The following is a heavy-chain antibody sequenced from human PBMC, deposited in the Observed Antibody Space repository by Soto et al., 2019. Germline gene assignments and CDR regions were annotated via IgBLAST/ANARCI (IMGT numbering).Heavy chain of an antibody. V-gene: IGHV1-18*01. CDR3: ARVVPGAEGCLGP. J-gene: IGHJ5*02. CDR2: ISLYSDGT. CDR1: GYTFSNYG. Sequence: VSSVKVSCKTSGYTFSNYGITWVRQAPGQPLEWLGWISLYSDGTNYAQKFQGRVSMTTDTSTTTAYMELRSLRSDETAVYYCARVVPGAEGCLGPWGQGTLVTVS. D-gene: IGHD2-2*01.